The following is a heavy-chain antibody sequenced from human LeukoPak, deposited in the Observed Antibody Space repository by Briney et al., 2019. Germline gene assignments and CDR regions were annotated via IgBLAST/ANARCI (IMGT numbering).Heavy chain of an antibody. V-gene: IGHV3-48*03. Sequence: PGGSLRLSCVASGFTFSSYEMNWVRQAPGNALKWVSYIDFGGRIINYADHVKGRFTISRDNAKNSVYLQMNSLRAEDTAVYYCARGIGLERRYFQFDYWGQGILVTVSS. CDR1: GFTFSSYE. CDR2: IDFGGRII. D-gene: IGHD1-1*01. J-gene: IGHJ4*02. CDR3: ARGIGLERRYFQFDY.